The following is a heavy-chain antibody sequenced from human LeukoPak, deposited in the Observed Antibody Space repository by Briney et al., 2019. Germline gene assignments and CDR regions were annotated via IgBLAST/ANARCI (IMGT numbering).Heavy chain of an antibody. V-gene: IGHV3-66*01. CDR2: IYSGGAT. D-gene: IGHD5-24*01. Sequence: TGGSLRLSCAASGLTVSNNYMTCVRQAPGKGLEWVPVIYSGGATYYADSVKGRFTISRDNSKNTLYLQMNSLRAEDTAVYYCARGLDGNNGYWGQRTLVTVSS. CDR1: GLTVSNNY. J-gene: IGHJ4*02. CDR3: ARGLDGNNGY.